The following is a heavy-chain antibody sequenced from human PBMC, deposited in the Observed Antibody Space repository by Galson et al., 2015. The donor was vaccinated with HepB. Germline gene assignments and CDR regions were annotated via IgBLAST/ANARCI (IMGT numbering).Heavy chain of an antibody. CDR3: AGESGSSSRYFDY. D-gene: IGHD3-3*01. J-gene: IGHJ4*02. V-gene: IGHV1-46*03. Sequence: SVKVSCKASGYSFSSYYIHWVRQVPGQGLEWMGIINPTGGSTTYTQKFQGRVTMTRDRSAGTVYVELSSLRPEDTAVYYCAGESGSSSRYFDYWGQGTLVTVSS. CDR2: INPTGGST. CDR1: GYSFSSYY.